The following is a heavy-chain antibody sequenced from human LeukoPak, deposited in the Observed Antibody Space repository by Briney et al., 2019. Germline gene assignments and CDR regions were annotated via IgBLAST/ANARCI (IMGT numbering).Heavy chain of an antibody. CDR3: AKSVDTAMVTLSYNWFDP. Sequence: PGESLKISFKGSGYRFTSYWIGWVRPMPGKGLEWMGIIYPGDSDTRYSPSFQGQVTISADKSISTAYLQWSSLKASDTAMYYCAKSVDTAMVTLSYNWFDPWGQGTLVTVSS. D-gene: IGHD5-18*01. V-gene: IGHV5-51*01. CDR2: IYPGDSDT. J-gene: IGHJ5*02. CDR1: GYRFTSYW.